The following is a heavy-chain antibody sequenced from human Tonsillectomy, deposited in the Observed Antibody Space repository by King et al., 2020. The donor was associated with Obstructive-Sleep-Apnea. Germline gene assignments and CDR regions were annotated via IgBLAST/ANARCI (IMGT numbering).Heavy chain of an antibody. CDR1: GGSISSYY. CDR2: IYYSGST. Sequence: QLQESGPGLVKPSETLSLTCTVSGGSISSYYWSWIRQPPGKGLEWIGYIYYSGSTNYNPSLKSRVTISVDTSKNQFSLKLSPVTAADTAVYYCARAFYGDYAVDYWGQGTLVTVSS. D-gene: IGHD4-17*01. J-gene: IGHJ4*02. V-gene: IGHV4-59*01. CDR3: ARAFYGDYAVDY.